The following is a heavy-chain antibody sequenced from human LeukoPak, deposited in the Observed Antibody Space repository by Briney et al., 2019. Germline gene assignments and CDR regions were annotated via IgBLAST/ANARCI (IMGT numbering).Heavy chain of an antibody. Sequence: PSETLSLTCTVSGGSLGTYYWSWIRQPPGKGLEWIGYIYYSGIANYKPSRTSRATMSVDTSKNQFSLKLSSVTAADTAVYYCAREGDTSKFDYWGQGTLVTVSP. V-gene: IGHV4-59*01. CDR3: AREGDTSKFDY. J-gene: IGHJ4*02. D-gene: IGHD2-21*02. CDR1: GGSLGTYY. CDR2: IYYSGIA.